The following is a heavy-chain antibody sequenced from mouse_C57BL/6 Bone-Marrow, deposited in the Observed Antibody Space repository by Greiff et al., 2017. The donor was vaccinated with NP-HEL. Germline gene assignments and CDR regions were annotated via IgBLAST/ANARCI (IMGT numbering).Heavy chain of an antibody. D-gene: IGHD2-3*01. J-gene: IGHJ1*03. V-gene: IGHV1-59*01. Sequence: QVQLQQPGAELVRPGTSVKLSCKASGYTFTSYWMHWVKQRPGQGLEWIGVIDPSESYTNYNQKFKGKATLTVDTSSSTAYMQLSSLTSEDSAVYYCARDGLWYFDVWGTGTTVTVSS. CDR1: GYTFTSYW. CDR3: ARDGLWYFDV. CDR2: IDPSESYT.